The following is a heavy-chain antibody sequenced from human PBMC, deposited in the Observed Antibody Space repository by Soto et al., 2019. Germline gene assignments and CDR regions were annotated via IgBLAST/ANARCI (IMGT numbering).Heavy chain of an antibody. Sequence: EVQLLESGGGLVQPGGSLRLSCAASGFTFSSYAMSWVRQAPGKGLEWVSAISGSGGSTYYADSVKGRFTISRDNYKNTLYLQMNSLRAEDTAVYYCARDSSGYHYFDDWGQGTLVTVSS. CDR3: ARDSSGYHYFDD. CDR2: ISGSGGST. V-gene: IGHV3-23*01. D-gene: IGHD3-22*01. J-gene: IGHJ4*02. CDR1: GFTFSSYA.